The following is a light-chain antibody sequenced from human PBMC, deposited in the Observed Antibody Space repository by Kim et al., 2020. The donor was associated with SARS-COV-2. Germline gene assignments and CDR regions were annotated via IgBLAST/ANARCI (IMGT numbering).Light chain of an antibody. J-gene: IGLJ3*02. V-gene: IGLV3-19*01. Sequence: SSELTQDPAVSVALGQTVRITCQGDSLRSYYASWYQQKPGHAPVLVIYGKNNRPSGIPDRFSGSSSGNTASLTITGAQAEDEADYYCNSRDSSGNLFGGG. CDR1: SLRSYY. CDR2: GKN. CDR3: NSRDSSGNL.